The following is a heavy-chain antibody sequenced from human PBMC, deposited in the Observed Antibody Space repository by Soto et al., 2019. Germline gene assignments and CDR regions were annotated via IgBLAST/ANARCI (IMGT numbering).Heavy chain of an antibody. CDR1: GCSIRSYY. CDR2: GYNSGTT. V-gene: IGHV4-59*01. CDR3: ARDTDDYRGKCPTLDI. J-gene: IGHJ3*02. D-gene: IGHD4-17*01. Sequence: PSETLSLTCPFSGCSIRSYYWSWIRQPPGKGLDWIGYGYNSGTTNYNPSLKSRVTISVDSSKSQFYLKLTSLTAADTAVYDCARDTDDYRGKCPTLDIWGQGTIVTVSS.